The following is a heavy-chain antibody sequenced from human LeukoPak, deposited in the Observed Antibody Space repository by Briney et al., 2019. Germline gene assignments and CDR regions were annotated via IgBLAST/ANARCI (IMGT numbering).Heavy chain of an antibody. CDR3: ARNQWLDFDAFDI. D-gene: IGHD6-19*01. CDR2: IKQDGSEK. J-gene: IGHJ3*02. V-gene: IGHV3-7*01. Sequence: GGSLRLSCAASVFTFSTYWMSWVRQAPGKGLEWVANIKQDGSEKYYVDSVKGRFTISRDNAKKSLYLQMSSLRAEDTAVYYCARNQWLDFDAFDIWGQGTMVTVSS. CDR1: VFTFSTYW.